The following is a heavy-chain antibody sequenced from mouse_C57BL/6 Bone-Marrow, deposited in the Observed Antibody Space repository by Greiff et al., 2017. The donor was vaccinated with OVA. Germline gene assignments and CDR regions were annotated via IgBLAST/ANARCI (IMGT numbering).Heavy chain of an antibody. D-gene: IGHD1-1*01. J-gene: IGHJ1*03. V-gene: IGHV1-18*01. Sequence: LVEPGASVKIPCKASGYTFTDYNMDWVKQSHGKSLEWIGDINPNTGGTIYNQKFKGKATLTVDKSSSTAYMELRSLTAEDTAVYYCARGDYGSSYWYFDVWGTGTTVTVSS. CDR3: ARGDYGSSYWYFDV. CDR1: GYTFTDYN. CDR2: INPNTGGT.